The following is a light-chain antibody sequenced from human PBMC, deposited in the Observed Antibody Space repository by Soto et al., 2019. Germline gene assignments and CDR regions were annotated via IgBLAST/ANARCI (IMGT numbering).Light chain of an antibody. CDR1: QSVSSK. CDR3: QHYNNWPHT. CDR2: GVS. J-gene: IGKJ2*01. V-gene: IGKV3-15*01. Sequence: EIVMTQSPATLSVSPGERATLSCRASQSVSSKLAWFQQKPGQAPRLLIYGVSTRATGVPVRFSGSGSGTEFTLTSNSLQSADFAVYHCQHYNNWPHTLGQGTNLEIK.